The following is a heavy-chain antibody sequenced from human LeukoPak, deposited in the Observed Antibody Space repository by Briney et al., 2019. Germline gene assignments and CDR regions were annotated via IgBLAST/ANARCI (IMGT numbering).Heavy chain of an antibody. CDR3: ARDATSYRSSWHEY. Sequence: PSQTLSLTCTVSGGSISSGGYYWSWIRQHPGKGLEWIGYIYYSGSTYYNPSLKSRVTISVDTSKNQFSLKLSSVTAADTAVYYCARDATSYRSSWHEYWGQGTLVTVSS. CDR2: IYYSGST. D-gene: IGHD6-13*01. CDR1: GGSISSGGYY. J-gene: IGHJ4*02. V-gene: IGHV4-31*03.